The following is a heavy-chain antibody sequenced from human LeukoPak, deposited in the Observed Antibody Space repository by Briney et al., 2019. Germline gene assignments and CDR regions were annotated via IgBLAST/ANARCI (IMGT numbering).Heavy chain of an antibody. J-gene: IGHJ6*02. CDR1: GFTFSSYS. CDR3: ARDLVGAPYGMDV. Sequence: SGGSLRLSCAASGFTFSSYSMNWVRQAPGKGLEWVSSISSSSSYIYYADSVKGRFTISRDNAKNSLYLQMNSLRAEDTAVYYCARDLVGAPYGMDVWGQGTTVTVSS. CDR2: ISSSSSYI. D-gene: IGHD1-26*01. V-gene: IGHV3-21*01.